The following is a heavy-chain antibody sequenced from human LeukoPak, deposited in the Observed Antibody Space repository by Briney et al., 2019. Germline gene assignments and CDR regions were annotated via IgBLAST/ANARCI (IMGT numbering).Heavy chain of an antibody. CDR1: GGSISRYY. CDR2: IYYSGST. Sequence: SETLSPTCTVSGGSISRYYWSWIRQPPGKGLEWIGYIYYSGSTNYNPSLKSRVTISVDTSKNQFSLKLSSVTAADTAVYYCAREGHYDFWSGYYQDYWGQGTLVTVSS. V-gene: IGHV4-59*12. CDR3: AREGHYDFWSGYYQDY. J-gene: IGHJ4*02. D-gene: IGHD3-3*01.